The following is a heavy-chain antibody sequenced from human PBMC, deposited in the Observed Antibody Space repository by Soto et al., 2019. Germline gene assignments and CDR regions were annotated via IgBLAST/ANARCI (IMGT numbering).Heavy chain of an antibody. CDR3: AKERRTSGSYYPYFFDY. D-gene: IGHD1-26*01. CDR1: GFTFSSYG. CDR2: ISYDGSNK. Sequence: GGSLRLSCAASGFTFSSYGMHWVRRAPGKGLEWVAVISYDGSNKYYADSVKGRFTISRDNSKNTLYLQMSSLRAEDTAVYYCAKERRTSGSYYPYFFDYWGQGTLVTVSS. V-gene: IGHV3-30*18. J-gene: IGHJ4*02.